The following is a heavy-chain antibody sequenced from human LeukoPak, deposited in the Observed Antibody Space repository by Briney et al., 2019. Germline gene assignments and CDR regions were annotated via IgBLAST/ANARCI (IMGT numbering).Heavy chain of an antibody. V-gene: IGHV4-34*01. CDR1: GGSLIGYD. J-gene: IGHJ4*02. CDR3: ARVHGDLYD. D-gene: IGHD5/OR15-5a*01. Sequence: PSETLCLTCTVYGGSLIGYDWSWMRQPPGQGLQWMGEIDHNRNTNYIPSLKSRLTISVDTCNNQFSLRLTAVTAAETAVYSCARVHGDLYDWGQGTLVTVSS. CDR2: IDHNRNT.